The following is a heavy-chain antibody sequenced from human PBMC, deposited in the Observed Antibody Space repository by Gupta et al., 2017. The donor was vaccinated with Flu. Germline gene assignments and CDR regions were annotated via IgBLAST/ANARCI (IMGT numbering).Heavy chain of an antibody. Sequence: TYTIGWVRQAPGQGLEWMGGIIPIFGTANYAQKFQGRVTITADESTSTAYMDLSSLRSEDTAVYYCSRDLGSGTYGWFDSWGQGTLVTGPS. CDR2: IIPIFGTA. J-gene: IGHJ5*01. D-gene: IGHD1-26*01. V-gene: IGHV1-69*01. CDR1: TYT. CDR3: SRDLGSGTYGWFDS.